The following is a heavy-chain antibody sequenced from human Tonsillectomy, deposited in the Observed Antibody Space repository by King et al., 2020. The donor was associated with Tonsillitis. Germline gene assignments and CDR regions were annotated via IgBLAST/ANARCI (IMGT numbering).Heavy chain of an antibody. Sequence: VQLVESGGGVVQPGGSLRLSCAASGFTFSSYGMHWVRQAPGKGLEWVAFIRYDGNNKNYADSVKGRFTISRDNSKNTLYLQMNSLRGEDTAVYHCANLYGGGDYFDYWGQGTLVTVSS. V-gene: IGHV3-30*02. J-gene: IGHJ4*02. CDR1: GFTFSSYG. CDR3: ANLYGGGDYFDY. CDR2: IRYDGNNK. D-gene: IGHD4-23*01.